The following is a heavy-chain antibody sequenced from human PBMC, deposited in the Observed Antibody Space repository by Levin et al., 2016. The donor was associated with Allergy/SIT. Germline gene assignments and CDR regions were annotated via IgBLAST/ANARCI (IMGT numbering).Heavy chain of an antibody. Sequence: WIRQPPGKGLEWIGSIYYSGSTYYNPSLKSRVTISVDTSKNQFSLKLSSVTAADTAVYYCARRGSDIITMVRVFDYWGQGTLVTVSS. CDR2: IYYSGST. CDR3: ARRGSDIITMVRVFDY. V-gene: IGHV4-39*01. J-gene: IGHJ4*02. D-gene: IGHD3-10*01.